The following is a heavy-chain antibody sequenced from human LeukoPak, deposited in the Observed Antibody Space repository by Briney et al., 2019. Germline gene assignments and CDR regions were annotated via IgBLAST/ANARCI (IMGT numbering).Heavy chain of an antibody. D-gene: IGHD6-19*01. CDR1: GGSFSGYY. CDR2: INHSGST. Sequence: PSETLSLTCAVYGGSFSGYYWSWIRQPPGKGLEWIGEINHSGSTNYNPSLKSRVTISVDTSKNQFSLKLSSVTAADTAVYYCARRPGGAAVAVPYFDYWGQGTLVTVSS. CDR3: ARRPGGAAVAVPYFDY. V-gene: IGHV4-34*01. J-gene: IGHJ4*02.